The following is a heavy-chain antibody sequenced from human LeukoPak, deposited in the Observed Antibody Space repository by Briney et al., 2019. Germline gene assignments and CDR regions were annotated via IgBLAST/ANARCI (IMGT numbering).Heavy chain of an antibody. CDR1: GFTFSSYG. D-gene: IGHD3-10*01. V-gene: IGHV3-30*03. J-gene: IGHJ4*02. CDR3: ATPYYGSGSYSNFDY. CDR2: ISYDGSNK. Sequence: GGSLRLSCATSGFTFSSYGMHWVRQAPGKGLEWVEVISYDGSNKSYADSVKGRFTISRDNSKNTLYLQMNSLRAEDTAVYYCATPYYGSGSYSNFDYWGQGTLVAVSS.